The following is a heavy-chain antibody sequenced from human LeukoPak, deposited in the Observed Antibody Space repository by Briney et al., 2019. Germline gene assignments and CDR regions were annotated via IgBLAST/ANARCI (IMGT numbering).Heavy chain of an antibody. V-gene: IGHV4-59*01. D-gene: IGHD6-19*01. Sequence: PSETLSLTCTVSGGSISSYYWSWIRQPPGKGLEWIGYIYYSGSTNYNPSLKSRVTISVDTSKNQFSLKLSSVTAADTAVYYCERGSLHGWVGKPGDYWGQGTLVTVSS. CDR1: GGSISSYY. J-gene: IGHJ4*02. CDR3: ERGSLHGWVGKPGDY. CDR2: IYYSGST.